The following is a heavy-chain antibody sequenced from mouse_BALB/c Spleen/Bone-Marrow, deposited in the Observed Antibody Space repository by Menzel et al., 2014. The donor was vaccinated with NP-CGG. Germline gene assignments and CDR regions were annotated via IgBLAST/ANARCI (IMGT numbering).Heavy chain of an antibody. J-gene: IGHJ2*01. CDR1: GFNIKDTY. Sequence: VQLQQSGAELVKPGASVKLSCTASGFNIKDTYMHWVKQRPEQGLEWIGRIDPANGNTKYDPKCQGKATITADTSSNTAYLQLSSLTSEDTAVYYCARYSYGSRGYYFDYWGQGTTLTVSS. D-gene: IGHD1-1*01. CDR3: ARYSYGSRGYYFDY. CDR2: IDPANGNT. V-gene: IGHV14-3*02.